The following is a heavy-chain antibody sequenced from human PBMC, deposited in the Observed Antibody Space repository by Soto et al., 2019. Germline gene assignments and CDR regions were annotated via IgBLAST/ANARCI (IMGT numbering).Heavy chain of an antibody. J-gene: IGHJ6*02. CDR1: GFTFSSYA. CDR3: AKFQVEGYHNYYGMDV. CDR2: ISVSGHDT. Sequence: SGFTFSSYAFSWFRQAPGKGLEWVSTISVSGHDTYYADSVKGRFTISRDNSRDTLYLEMNSLRAEDTALYYCAKFQVEGYHNYYGMDVWGQGTTVTVSS. V-gene: IGHV3-23*01.